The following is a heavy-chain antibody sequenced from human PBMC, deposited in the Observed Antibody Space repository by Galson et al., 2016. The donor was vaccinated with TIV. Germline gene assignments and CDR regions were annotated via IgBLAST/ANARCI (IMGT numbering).Heavy chain of an antibody. Sequence: SVKVSCKASGNIFTRDYVHWVRQAPGQGLEWMGVIDPTYGGTTFAQKIQALVTMTRDTSTSTVYMEVSGLKSEDTAVYYCMRDLGRLSDFWGQGTLVTVSS. CDR3: MRDLGRLSDF. D-gene: IGHD7-27*01. CDR1: GNIFTRDY. J-gene: IGHJ4*02. V-gene: IGHV1-46*01. CDR2: IDPTYGGT.